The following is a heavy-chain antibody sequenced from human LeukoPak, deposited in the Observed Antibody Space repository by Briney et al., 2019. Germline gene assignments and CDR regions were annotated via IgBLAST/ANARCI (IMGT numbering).Heavy chain of an antibody. D-gene: IGHD6-13*01. V-gene: IGHV3-23*01. Sequence: GASLRLSCAASGFTFSSYAMSWVRQAPGKGLEWVSTISDSGGSTYYADSVKGRFTISRDTSKNTLYLQMNSLRADDTAVYYCAEGSRWYWFDPWGQGTLVTVSS. CDR1: GFTFSSYA. J-gene: IGHJ5*02. CDR2: ISDSGGST. CDR3: AEGSRWYWFDP.